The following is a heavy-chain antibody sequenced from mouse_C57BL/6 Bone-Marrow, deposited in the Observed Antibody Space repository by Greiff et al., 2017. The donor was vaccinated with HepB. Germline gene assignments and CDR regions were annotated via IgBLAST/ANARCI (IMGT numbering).Heavy chain of an antibody. CDR2: IDPNSGGT. J-gene: IGHJ3*01. Sequence: VKLQQPGAELVKPGASVKLSCKASGYTFTSYWMHWVKQRPGRGLEWIGRIDPNSGGTKYNEKFKSKATLTVDKPSSTAYMQLSSLTSEDSAVYYCARRGWLLQFAYWGQGTLVTVSA. D-gene: IGHD2-3*01. CDR1: GYTFTSYW. V-gene: IGHV1-72*01. CDR3: ARRGWLLQFAY.